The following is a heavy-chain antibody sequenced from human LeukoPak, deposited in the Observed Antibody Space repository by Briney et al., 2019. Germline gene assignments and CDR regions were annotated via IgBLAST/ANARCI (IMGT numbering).Heavy chain of an antibody. D-gene: IGHD4-17*01. CDR2: ISSNGGST. Sequence: GGSLRLSCAASGFTFSSYAMHWVRQAPGKGLEYVSAISSNGGSTYYANSVKGRFTISRDNSKNTLYLQMNSLRADDTAVYYCAKEIYGDSTGGRFQHWGQGTLVTVSS. CDR3: AKEIYGDSTGGRFQH. V-gene: IGHV3-64*01. J-gene: IGHJ1*01. CDR1: GFTFSSYA.